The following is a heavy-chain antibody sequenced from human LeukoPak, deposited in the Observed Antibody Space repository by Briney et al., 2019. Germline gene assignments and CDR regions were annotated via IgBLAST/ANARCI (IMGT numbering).Heavy chain of an antibody. CDR2: IKSKTDGETT. V-gene: IGHV3-15*07. CDR1: GFTFSNAW. D-gene: IGHD1-14*01. J-gene: IGHJ6*02. CDR3: TTVTLYYYYGMDV. Sequence: PGGSLRLSCAASGFTFSNAWMNWVRQAPGKGLEWVGRIKSKTDGETTDYAAPVKGRFTISRDDSKNTLYLQMNSLKTEDTAVYYCTTVTLYYYYGMDVWGQGTTVTVSS.